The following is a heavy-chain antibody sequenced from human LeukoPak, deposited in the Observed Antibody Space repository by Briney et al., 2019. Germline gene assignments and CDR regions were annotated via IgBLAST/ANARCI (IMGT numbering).Heavy chain of an antibody. CDR2: IYYSGST. CDR3: ARSLGWGSTFDY. Sequence: PSETLSLTCAVSGGSISSGGYYWSWIRQHPGKGLEWIGYIYYSGSTYYNPSLKSRVTISVDTSKNQFSLKLSSVTAADTAVYYCARSLGWGSTFDYWGQGTLVTVSS. J-gene: IGHJ4*02. D-gene: IGHD7-27*01. CDR1: GGSISSGGYY. V-gene: IGHV4-31*11.